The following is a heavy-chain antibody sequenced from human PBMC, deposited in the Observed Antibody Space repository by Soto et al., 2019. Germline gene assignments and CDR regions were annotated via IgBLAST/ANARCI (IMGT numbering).Heavy chain of an antibody. D-gene: IGHD5-12*01. J-gene: IGHJ4*02. CDR3: ARVSGYYPLDY. CDR1: GYTFTSYA. V-gene: IGHV1-3*01. CDR2: INAGNGNT. Sequence: QVQLVQSGAEVKKPGASVKVSCKASGYTFTSYAMHWVRQAPGQRLEWMGWINAGNGNTKYSQKFQGRVTITRDTSASTAYMELSNLRSEDTAVYYCARVSGYYPLDYWGQGTLVTVSS.